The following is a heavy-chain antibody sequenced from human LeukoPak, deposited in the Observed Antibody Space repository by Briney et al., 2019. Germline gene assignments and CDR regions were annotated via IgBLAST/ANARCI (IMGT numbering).Heavy chain of an antibody. CDR3: AVQHVAADYYSDY. J-gene: IGHJ4*02. CDR1: GYSFTSFW. D-gene: IGHD6-13*01. CDR2: IYPGYSDT. V-gene: IGHV5-51*01. Sequence: GESLKISRKGSGYSFTSFWIGWVRQMPGKGLEWMGIIYPGYSDTRYSPSLQGHVTISADKSISTPSLPWRSLNAAHTRLYYCAVQHVAADYYSDYWGQGTLVTVSS.